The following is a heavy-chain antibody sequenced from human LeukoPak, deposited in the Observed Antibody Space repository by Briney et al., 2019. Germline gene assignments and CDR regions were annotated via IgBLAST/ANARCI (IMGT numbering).Heavy chain of an antibody. CDR1: GASIRGNIYN. CDR2: IDYSGNT. V-gene: IGHV4-39*01. Sequence: PSETLSLTCTVSGASIRGNIYNWGWIRQPPGKGLEWIASIDYSGNTDYNPSLKSRVTISVDTSNNQFSLKVTSVTAADTAVYYCARHDHRYRSGVRYYTFDPWGQGTLVIVSS. D-gene: IGHD2-15*01. CDR3: ARHDHRYRSGVRYYTFDP. J-gene: IGHJ5*02.